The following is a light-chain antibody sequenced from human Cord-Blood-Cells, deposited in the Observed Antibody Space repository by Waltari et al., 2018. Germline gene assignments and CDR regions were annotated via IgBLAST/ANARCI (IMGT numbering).Light chain of an antibody. V-gene: IGKV3-20*01. J-gene: IGKJ2*01. Sequence: IVLTQSPGTLSLSPGARATLSCRASQSVSSSYLAWYQQKPGQAPRLLIYGASSRATGIPDRFSGSGSGTDFTLTISRLEPEDFAAYYCQQYGSSPYTFGQGTKLEIK. CDR2: GAS. CDR1: QSVSSSY. CDR3: QQYGSSPYT.